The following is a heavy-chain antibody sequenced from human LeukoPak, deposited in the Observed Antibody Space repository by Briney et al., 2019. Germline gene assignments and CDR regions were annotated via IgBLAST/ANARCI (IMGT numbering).Heavy chain of an antibody. CDR2: MNPNSGNT. V-gene: IGHV1-8*01. J-gene: IGHJ6*02. CDR1: GYTFTSYD. Sequence: ASVKVSCKASGYTFTSYDINWVRQATGQGLEWMGWMNPNSGNTGYAQKSQGRVTMTRNTSISTAYMELSSLRSEDTAVYYCARGALDFWSGYPLAYYYYYGMDVWGQGTTVTVSS. D-gene: IGHD3-3*01. CDR3: ARGALDFWSGYPLAYYYYYGMDV.